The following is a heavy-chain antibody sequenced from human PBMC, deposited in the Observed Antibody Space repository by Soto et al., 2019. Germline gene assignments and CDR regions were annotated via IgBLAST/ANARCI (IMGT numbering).Heavy chain of an antibody. Sequence: PGGSLRLSCAASGFTFSSYWMSWVRQAPGKGLEWVANIKQDGSEKYYVDSVKGRFTISRDNAKNSLYLQMNSLRAEDTAVYYCARHTMIVVVLKLGFDYWGQGTLVTVSS. CDR2: IKQDGSEK. D-gene: IGHD3-22*01. V-gene: IGHV3-7*05. CDR3: ARHTMIVVVLKLGFDY. CDR1: GFTFSSYW. J-gene: IGHJ4*02.